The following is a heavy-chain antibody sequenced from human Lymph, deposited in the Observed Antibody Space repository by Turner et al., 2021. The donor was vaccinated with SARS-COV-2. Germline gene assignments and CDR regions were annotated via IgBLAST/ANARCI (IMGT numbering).Heavy chain of an antibody. V-gene: IGHV3-30*18. Sequence: QVQLVESGGGVVQPGRSLRLSCAASGFTFRSYGMHWVRQAPGKGLEWVAVISYAGSNKYYADSVKGRFTISRDNSKNTLYLQMNSLRAEDTAVYYCAKSCRAYWVPVEGMDVWGQGTTVTVSS. CDR1: GFTFRSYG. D-gene: IGHD2-8*02. CDR3: AKSCRAYWVPVEGMDV. J-gene: IGHJ6*02. CDR2: ISYAGSNK.